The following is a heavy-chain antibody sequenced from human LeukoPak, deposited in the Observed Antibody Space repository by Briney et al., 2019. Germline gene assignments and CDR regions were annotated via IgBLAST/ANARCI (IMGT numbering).Heavy chain of an antibody. CDR2: IFPGDSGT. CDR3: ARGIIGYFYYMDV. CDR1: GYGFTTYW. V-gene: IGHV5-51*01. D-gene: IGHD2/OR15-2a*01. J-gene: IGHJ6*03. Sequence: KPGESLKISCRGAGYGFTTYWIAWVRQTPTKGLEWMATIFPGDSGTRYSPSFQGQVTISADSSISTAYLQWSSLKVSDTATYYCARGIIGYFYYMDVWGEGTSVIVSS.